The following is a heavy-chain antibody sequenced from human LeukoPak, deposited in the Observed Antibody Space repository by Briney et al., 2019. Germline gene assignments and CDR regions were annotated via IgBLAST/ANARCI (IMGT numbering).Heavy chain of an antibody. CDR3: AKDNSYSSSSRLDY. D-gene: IGHD6-6*01. V-gene: IGHV3-9*01. J-gene: IGHJ4*02. CDR2: ISWNSGSI. CDR1: GFTFGDYA. Sequence: PGRSLRLSCAASGFTFGDYAMHWVRQAPGKGLEWVSGISWNSGSIGYADSVKGRFTISRDNAKNSLYLQMNSLRAEDTALYYCAKDNSYSSSSRLDYWGQGTLVTVSS.